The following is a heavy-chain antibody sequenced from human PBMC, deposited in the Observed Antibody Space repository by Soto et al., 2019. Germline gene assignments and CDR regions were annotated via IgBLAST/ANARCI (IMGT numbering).Heavy chain of an antibody. D-gene: IGHD3-16*01. Sequence: QVQLVQSGAEVKKPGASVKVYCKVSGYTFTYYYMHWVRPAPGQGLEWVGWINPNSGATDYAPKFQGRVTMTRDTSFSTAYMELSSLTYDDTALYYCARDPIGGGAPYYLDYWGQGALGTVSS. CDR3: ARDPIGGGAPYYLDY. CDR2: INPNSGAT. CDR1: GYTFTYYY. J-gene: IGHJ4*02. V-gene: IGHV1-2*02.